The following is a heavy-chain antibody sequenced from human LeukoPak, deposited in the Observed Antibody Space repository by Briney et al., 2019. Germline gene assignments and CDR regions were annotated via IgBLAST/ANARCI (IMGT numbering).Heavy chain of an antibody. D-gene: IGHD2-21*02. J-gene: IGHJ4*02. CDR3: ARDSSPEYCGGDCSSYYFDY. V-gene: IGHV1-69*05. Sequence: SVKVSCKASGGTFSSYAISWVRQAPGQGLEWMGRIIPIFGAANYAQKFQGRVTITTDESTSTAYTELSSLRSEDTAVYYCARDSSPEYCGGDCSSYYFDYWGQGNLVTVSS. CDR2: IIPIFGAA. CDR1: GGTFSSYA.